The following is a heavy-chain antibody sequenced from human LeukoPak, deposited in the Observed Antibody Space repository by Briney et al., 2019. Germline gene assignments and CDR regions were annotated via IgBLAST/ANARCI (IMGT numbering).Heavy chain of an antibody. D-gene: IGHD3-22*01. CDR1: GGSISSSHYY. CDR2: IYYSGST. V-gene: IGHV4-39*01. Sequence: SETLSLTCTVSGGSISSSHYYWDWIRQPPGKGLEWIGNIYYSGSTYYNPSLKSRVTISVDTSKNQFSLRLSSVTAADTAVYYCARVPPDSSGYYLHFDYWGQGTLVTVSS. J-gene: IGHJ4*02. CDR3: ARVPPDSSGYYLHFDY.